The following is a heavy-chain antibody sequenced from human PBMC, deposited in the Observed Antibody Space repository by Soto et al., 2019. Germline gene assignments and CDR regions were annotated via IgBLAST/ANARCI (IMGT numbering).Heavy chain of an antibody. CDR1: GFTFSSYA. V-gene: IGHV3-23*01. Sequence: EVQLLESGGGLVQPGGSLRLSCAASGFTFSSYAMSWVRQAPGKGLEWVSAISGSGGSTYYADSVKGRFTISRDNSKNTLYLQMNSLRAADTAVYYCAKSPTLIEAAPGDFDYWGQGTLVTVSS. CDR2: ISGSGGST. J-gene: IGHJ4*02. CDR3: AKSPTLIEAAPGDFDY. D-gene: IGHD6-13*01.